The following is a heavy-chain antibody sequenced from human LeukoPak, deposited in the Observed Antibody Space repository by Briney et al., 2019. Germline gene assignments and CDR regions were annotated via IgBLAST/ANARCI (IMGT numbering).Heavy chain of an antibody. CDR1: GVSISSYY. J-gene: IGHJ6*02. V-gene: IGHV4-59*01. CDR2: IYYSGST. D-gene: IGHD3-10*01. CDR3: ARVPRPFGELLRNGMDV. Sequence: SETLSLTCTVSGVSISSYYWSWLRQPPGKGLEWLGYIYYSGSTNYNPSLKSRVTISVDTSKNQFSLKLSSVTAADTAVYYCARVPRPFGELLRNGMDVWGQGTTVTVSS.